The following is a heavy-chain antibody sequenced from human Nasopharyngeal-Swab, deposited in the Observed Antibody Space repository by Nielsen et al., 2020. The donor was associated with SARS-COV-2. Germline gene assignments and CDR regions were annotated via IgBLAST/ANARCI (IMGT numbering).Heavy chain of an antibody. Sequence: SVKVSCKASGYTFTSYAISWVRQAPGQGLEWMGGIIPILGIANYAQKFQGRVTITADKSTSTAYMELSSLRSEDTAVYYCASNGLRYFDWLRGKDYYYYYGMDVWGQGTTVTVSS. CDR1: GYTFTSYA. J-gene: IGHJ6*02. CDR3: ASNGLRYFDWLRGKDYYYYYGMDV. CDR2: IIPILGIA. V-gene: IGHV1-69*10. D-gene: IGHD3-9*01.